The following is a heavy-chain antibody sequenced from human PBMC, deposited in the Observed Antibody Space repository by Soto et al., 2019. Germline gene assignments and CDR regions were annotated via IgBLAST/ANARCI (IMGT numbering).Heavy chain of an antibody. J-gene: IGHJ4*02. V-gene: IGHV1-69*13. Sequence: GASVKVSCKASGGTFSSYAISWVRQAPGQGLEWMGGIIPIFGTANYAQKFQGRVTITADESTSTAYMELSSLRSEDTAVYYCARYSYYDFWSGDYWGQGTLVTVSS. D-gene: IGHD3-3*01. CDR1: GGTFSSYA. CDR2: IIPIFGTA. CDR3: ARYSYYDFWSGDY.